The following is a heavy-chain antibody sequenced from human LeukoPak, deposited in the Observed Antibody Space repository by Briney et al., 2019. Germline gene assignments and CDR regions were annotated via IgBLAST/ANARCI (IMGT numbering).Heavy chain of an antibody. Sequence: HGESLKISCKGSGYSFTSYWIGWVRPMPGKGLEWMGIIYPGDSDTIYSPPFQGQVTISADKSISTAYLQWSSLKASDTAMYYCARSMGYCSSTSCYVDYWGQGTLVTVSS. J-gene: IGHJ4*02. D-gene: IGHD2-2*01. V-gene: IGHV5-51*01. CDR1: GYSFTSYW. CDR2: IYPGDSDT. CDR3: ARSMGYCSSTSCYVDY.